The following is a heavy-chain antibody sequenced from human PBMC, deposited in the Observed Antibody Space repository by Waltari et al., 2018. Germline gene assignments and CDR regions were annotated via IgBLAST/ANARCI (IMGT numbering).Heavy chain of an antibody. Sequence: QVQLVESGGGVVQPGRSLRLSCAASGFTFSSYGMHWVRQAPGKGLEWVAVIWYDGSNKYYADSVKGRFTISRDNSKNTLYLQMNSLRAEDTAMYYCAKDGLYYYYYMDVWGKGTTVTVSS. CDR1: GFTFSSYG. CDR2: IWYDGSNK. CDR3: AKDGLYYYYYMDV. V-gene: IGHV3-30*18. J-gene: IGHJ6*03.